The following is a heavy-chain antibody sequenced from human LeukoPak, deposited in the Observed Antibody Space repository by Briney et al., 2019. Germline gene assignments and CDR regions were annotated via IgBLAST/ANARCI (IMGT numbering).Heavy chain of an antibody. D-gene: IGHD6-19*01. CDR1: GYTLTELS. V-gene: IGHV1-24*01. Sequence: ASVKVSCKVSGYTLTELSMHWVRQAPGKGLEWMGGFDPEDGETIYAQKFQGRVTMTEDTSTDTAYMELSSLRSEDTAVYYFATDLRRGNYEWLVLRWGQGTLVTVSS. J-gene: IGHJ4*02. CDR3: ATDLRRGNYEWLVLR. CDR2: FDPEDGET.